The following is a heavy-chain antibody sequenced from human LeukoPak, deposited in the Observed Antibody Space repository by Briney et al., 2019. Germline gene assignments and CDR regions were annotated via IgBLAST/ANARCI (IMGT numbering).Heavy chain of an antibody. CDR2: IYYSGST. CDR3: ARSRITIFGVAPCWFDP. CDR1: GGSISSYY. D-gene: IGHD3-3*01. Sequence: PLETLSLTCTVSGGSISSYYWSWIRQPPGKGLEWIGYIYYSGSTNYNPSLKSRVTISVDTSKNQFSLKLSSVTAADTAVYYCARSRITIFGVAPCWFDPWSQGTLVTVSS. V-gene: IGHV4-59*01. J-gene: IGHJ5*02.